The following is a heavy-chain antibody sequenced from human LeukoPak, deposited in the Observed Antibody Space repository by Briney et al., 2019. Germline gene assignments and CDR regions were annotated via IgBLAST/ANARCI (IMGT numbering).Heavy chain of an antibody. CDR1: GYSISSDYY. D-gene: IGHD1-26*01. J-gene: IGHJ4*02. Sequence: SETLSLTCSVSGYSISSDYYWGWIRQPPGKGLEWIGSIYHSGNTYYNPSLKSRITISVDTSKSRFSLSLGSVTAADTAIYYCARDRATTTEGFNYWGQGTLVTVSS. CDR3: ARDRATTTEGFNY. V-gene: IGHV4-38-2*02. CDR2: IYHSGNT.